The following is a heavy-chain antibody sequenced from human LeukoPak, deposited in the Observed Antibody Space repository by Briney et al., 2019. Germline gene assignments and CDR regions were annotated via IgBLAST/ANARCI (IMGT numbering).Heavy chain of an antibody. J-gene: IGHJ4*02. D-gene: IGHD1-26*01. CDR2: ISYDGSNK. Sequence: GGSLRLSCAASGFTFSSYGMHWVRQAPGKGLEWVAVISYDGSNKYYADSVKGRFTISRDNSKNTLYLQMNSLRAEDTAVYYCAKEPGLVGATTFDYWGQGTLVTVSS. CDR3: AKEPGLVGATTFDY. V-gene: IGHV3-30*18. CDR1: GFTFSSYG.